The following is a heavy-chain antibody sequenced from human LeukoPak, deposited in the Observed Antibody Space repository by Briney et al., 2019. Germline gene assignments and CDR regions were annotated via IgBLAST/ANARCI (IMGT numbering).Heavy chain of an antibody. V-gene: IGHV3-7*05. D-gene: IGHD4-23*01. Sequence: GGSPRLSCAASGFSFSSTWMTWVRQAPGKGLERVANINKDGSEKYYVDSVKGRFTISRDNAKNSLYLQMNSLRAEDTAVYYCARDQGWQQFDYWGQGTLVTVSS. CDR1: GFSFSSTW. J-gene: IGHJ4*02. CDR2: INKDGSEK. CDR3: ARDQGWQQFDY.